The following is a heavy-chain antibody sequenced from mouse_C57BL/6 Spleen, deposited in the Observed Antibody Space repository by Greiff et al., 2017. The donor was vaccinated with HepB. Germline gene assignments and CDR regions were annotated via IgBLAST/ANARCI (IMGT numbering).Heavy chain of an antibody. Sequence: EVQLQQSGPVLVKPGASVKMSCKASGYTFTDYYMNWVKQSHGKSLEWIGVINPYNGGTSYNQKFKGKATLTVDKSSSTAYMELNSLTSEDSAVYYCASQGIYDYDGAWFAYWGQGTLVTVSA. CDR3: ASQGIYDYDGAWFAY. CDR2: INPYNGGT. V-gene: IGHV1-19*01. CDR1: GYTFTDYY. J-gene: IGHJ3*01. D-gene: IGHD2-4*01.